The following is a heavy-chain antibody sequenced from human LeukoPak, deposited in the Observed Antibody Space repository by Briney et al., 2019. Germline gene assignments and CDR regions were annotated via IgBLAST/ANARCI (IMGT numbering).Heavy chain of an antibody. V-gene: IGHV6-1*01. Sequence: SQTLSLTCAISGDCVSSNSAAWNWIRQSPSRGLEWLGKTYYRSKWYNDYAVSVKSRITVNPDTSKNQFSLQLNSVTPEDTAVYYCAKSGDYRFDPWGQGTLVTVSS. CDR2: TYYRSKWYN. D-gene: IGHD3-10*01. CDR3: AKSGDYRFDP. CDR1: GDCVSSNSAA. J-gene: IGHJ5*02.